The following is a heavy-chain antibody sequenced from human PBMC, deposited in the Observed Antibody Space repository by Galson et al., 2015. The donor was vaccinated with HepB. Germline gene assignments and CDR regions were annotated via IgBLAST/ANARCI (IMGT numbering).Heavy chain of an antibody. J-gene: IGHJ6*02. CDR1: GFSFSSHS. Sequence: SLRLSCAASGFSFSSHSMCWVRQAPGKGLEWVAYISAGSTGRFYGASVKGRFTISSDNAKNSVYLHMNSLGAEDTAVYYCARNPASYDYYNMDVWGRGTTVTVSS. CDR2: ISAGSTGR. V-gene: IGHV3-48*01. CDR3: ARNPASYDYYNMDV. D-gene: IGHD6-25*01.